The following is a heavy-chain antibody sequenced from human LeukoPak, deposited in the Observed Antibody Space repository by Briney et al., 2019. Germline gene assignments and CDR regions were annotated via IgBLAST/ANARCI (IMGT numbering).Heavy chain of an antibody. V-gene: IGHV4-30-2*01. Sequence: SETLSLTCTVSGGSISSGGYYWGWLRQPPGKGLEWIGYIYHSGSTYYNPSLKSRVTISVDRSKNQFSLKLSSVTAANTAVYYCAREWTTVTTYDYWGQGTLVTVSS. D-gene: IGHD4-11*01. CDR2: IYHSGST. CDR1: GGSISSGGYY. CDR3: AREWTTVTTYDY. J-gene: IGHJ4*02.